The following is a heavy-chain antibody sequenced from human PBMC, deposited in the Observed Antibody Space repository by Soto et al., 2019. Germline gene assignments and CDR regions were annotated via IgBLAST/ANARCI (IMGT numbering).Heavy chain of an antibody. D-gene: IGHD6-19*01. J-gene: IGHJ4*02. V-gene: IGHV4-59*01. CDR3: AREMGSAWTNFDY. CDR1: CGSISSYY. Sequence: SETLSLTCTVSCGSISSYYWSWIRQPPGKGLEWIGYIYYSGSTSYNPSLKSRVTISVDTSKNQFSLNLRSVTTADTAVYYCAREMGSAWTNFDYWGQGTLVTVSS. CDR2: IYYSGST.